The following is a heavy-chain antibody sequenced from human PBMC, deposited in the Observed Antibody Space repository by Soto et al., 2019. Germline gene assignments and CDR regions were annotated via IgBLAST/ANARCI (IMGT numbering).Heavy chain of an antibody. CDR3: ARERGRDHDYGVPLLPSGMDV. CDR2: IYYSGST. Sequence: NPSETLSLTCTVSGGSISSGGYYWSWIRQHPGKGLEWIGYIYYSGSTYYNPSLKSRVTISVDTSKNQFSLKLSSVTAADTAVYYCARERGRDHDYGVPLLPSGMDVWGEGTTVTVSS. J-gene: IGHJ6*04. D-gene: IGHD4-17*01. CDR1: GGSISSGGYY. V-gene: IGHV4-31*03.